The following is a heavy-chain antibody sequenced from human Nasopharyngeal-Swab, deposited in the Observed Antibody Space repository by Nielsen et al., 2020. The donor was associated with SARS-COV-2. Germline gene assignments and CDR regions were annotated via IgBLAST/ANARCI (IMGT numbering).Heavy chain of an antibody. Sequence: GGSLRLSCAASGFTFSSHGMHWVRQAPGKGLEWVAVIAYDGSKVYYADSVKGRFTISRDNSKDTVFLEMNSLRDEDTAVYYCAKGPTVVLGSVAIRGWLDSWGQGTMVTVPS. D-gene: IGHD1-26*01. CDR3: AKGPTVVLGSVAIRGWLDS. CDR1: GFTFSSHG. J-gene: IGHJ4*02. CDR2: IAYDGSKV. V-gene: IGHV3-30*18.